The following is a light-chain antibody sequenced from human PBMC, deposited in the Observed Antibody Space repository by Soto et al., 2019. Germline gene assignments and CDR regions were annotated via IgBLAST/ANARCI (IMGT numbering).Light chain of an antibody. CDR3: NSYTTSSTYV. CDR1: SRDVGGYNY. V-gene: IGLV2-14*01. CDR2: EVT. J-gene: IGLJ1*01. Sequence: QSALTQPASVSGSPGQSITISCTGTSRDVGGYNYVSWYQHHPGEAPKLMIFEVTKRPSGVSNRFSGSKSGNTASLTISGLQAEDEADYFCNSYTTSSTYVFGSGTKLTVL.